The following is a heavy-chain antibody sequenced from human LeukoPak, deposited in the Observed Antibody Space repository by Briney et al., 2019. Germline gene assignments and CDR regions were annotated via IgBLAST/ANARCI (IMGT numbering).Heavy chain of an antibody. V-gene: IGHV3-74*01. J-gene: IGHJ4*02. Sequence: GGSLRLSCAASGFTFSSYWMHWARQAPGKGLVWVSHINSDGSSTSYADSVKGRFTISRDNAKNTLYLQMNSLRAEDTAVYYCARDSYYYDSSGYYGYWGQGTLVTVSS. CDR1: GFTFSSYW. D-gene: IGHD3-22*01. CDR2: INSDGSST. CDR3: ARDSYYYDSSGYYGY.